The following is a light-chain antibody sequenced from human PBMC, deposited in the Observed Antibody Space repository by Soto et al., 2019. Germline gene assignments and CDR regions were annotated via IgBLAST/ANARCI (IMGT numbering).Light chain of an antibody. J-gene: IGKJ1*01. V-gene: IGKV1-39*01. CDR1: QNIPGY. Sequence: DIQMTQSPSALSASVGDRVIITCRASQNIPGYLSWYQQKPGKAPKLLIYAASRLQSGVPSRFSGSGSGTDFALTITSLQPEDFATYYCQQSFNTPRTFGQGTKVDIK. CDR3: QQSFNTPRT. CDR2: AAS.